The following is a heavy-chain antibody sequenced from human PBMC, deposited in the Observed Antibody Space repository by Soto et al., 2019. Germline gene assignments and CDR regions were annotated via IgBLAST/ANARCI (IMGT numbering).Heavy chain of an antibody. CDR3: ARYIPGVRYYGMDV. D-gene: IGHD2-2*01. CDR1: GFTFSSYA. V-gene: IGHV3-23*01. CDR2: IGESGTPT. J-gene: IGHJ6*02. Sequence: EVQLLESGGGLVQHGGSLRLSCAASGFTFSSYAMKWVRKAPGKGLEWVSLIGESGTPTYYADSVKGRFTISRDNYGNMLFLEMYSMRAEDTAVYYCARYIPGVRYYGMDVWVQWTTVTVSS.